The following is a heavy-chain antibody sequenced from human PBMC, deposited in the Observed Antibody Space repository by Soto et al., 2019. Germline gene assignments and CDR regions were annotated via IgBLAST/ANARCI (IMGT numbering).Heavy chain of an antibody. CDR1: GFTFSSYS. CDR2: ISSSSSYI. J-gene: IGHJ3*02. D-gene: IGHD6-25*01. CDR3: ARIQRGNDAFYI. Sequence: EVQLVESGGGLVKPGGSLRLSCAASGFTFSSYSMNWVRQAPGKGLEWVSSISSSSSYIYYADSVKGRFTISRDNAKNSLYLQINSLRAEDTAVYYCARIQRGNDAFYILGQGTMVTGSS. V-gene: IGHV3-21*01.